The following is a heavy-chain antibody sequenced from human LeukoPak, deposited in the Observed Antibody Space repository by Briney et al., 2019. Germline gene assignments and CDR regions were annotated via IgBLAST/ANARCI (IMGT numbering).Heavy chain of an antibody. J-gene: IGHJ4*02. Sequence: GRSLRLSCAASGFTFDDYAMHWVRQAPGKGLEWVSGISWNSGSIGYADSVRGRFTISRDNAKNSLYLQMNSLRAEDTALYYCAKDNYYYGSGSYIDYWGQGTLVTVSS. CDR2: ISWNSGSI. V-gene: IGHV3-9*01. CDR3: AKDNYYYGSGSYIDY. CDR1: GFTFDDYA. D-gene: IGHD3-10*01.